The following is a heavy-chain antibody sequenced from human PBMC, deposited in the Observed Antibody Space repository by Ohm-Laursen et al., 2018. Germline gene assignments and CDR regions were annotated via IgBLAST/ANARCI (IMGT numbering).Heavy chain of an antibody. Sequence: SDTLSLTCTVSGDSINNYYWSWIRQPAGKGLEWIGRMYATGSSNYNPSLNSRVTMSVDMSKNQFSLKLSSVTAADTALYYCARIESDSGGYWYFGMDVWGQGTTVTVSS. J-gene: IGHJ6*02. V-gene: IGHV4-4*07. CDR2: MYATGSS. CDR1: GDSINNYY. D-gene: IGHD3-22*01. CDR3: ARIESDSGGYWYFGMDV.